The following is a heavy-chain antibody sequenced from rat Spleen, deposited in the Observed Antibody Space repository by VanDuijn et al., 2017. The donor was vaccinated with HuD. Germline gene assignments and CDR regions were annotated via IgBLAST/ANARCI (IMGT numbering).Heavy chain of an antibody. CDR2: ISYDASST. CDR3: TRGYVMDA. J-gene: IGHJ4*01. CDR1: GFTFTDFF. Sequence: EVQLVESDGGLVQPGRSLKLSCAASGFTFTDFFMAWVRQAPTKGLEWVATISYDASSTYYRGSVKGRFTISRDNAKNTQYLQMDSLRSEDTATYYCTRGYVMDAWGQGASVTVSS. V-gene: IGHV5-29*01.